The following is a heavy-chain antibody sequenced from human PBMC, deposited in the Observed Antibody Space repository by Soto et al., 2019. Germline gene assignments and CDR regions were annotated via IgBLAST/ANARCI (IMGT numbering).Heavy chain of an antibody. CDR3: ARNVPVTALGY. CDR1: GVTVGSNY. D-gene: IGHD4-17*01. Sequence: EVRLVESGGGLVQPGGTLRLSCAATGVTVGSNYMSWVRQAPGKGLEWVSVTYSGGDTRYADSVKGRFTMSRDSTKNTVYLQMDSLRADETAVYFCARNVPVTALGYWGQGSLVTVSS. CDR2: TYSGGDT. V-gene: IGHV3-66*01. J-gene: IGHJ4*02.